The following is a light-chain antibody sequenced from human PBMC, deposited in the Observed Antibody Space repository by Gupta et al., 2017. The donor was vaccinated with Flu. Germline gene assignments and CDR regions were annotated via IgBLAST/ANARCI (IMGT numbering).Light chain of an antibody. V-gene: IGLV6-57*01. CDR1: SGNIAGNY. J-gene: IGLJ2*01. CDR2: GDN. Sequence: FMLTQPRSVSESPGKTVTISCTRSSGNIAGNYVQWYQQRPGRSPIIVIYGDNQRPSGVPDRFSGSSDSSSNSASLTISGLKTEDEADYFCHSYDRTNVVFGGGTKWTVL. CDR3: HSYDRTNVV.